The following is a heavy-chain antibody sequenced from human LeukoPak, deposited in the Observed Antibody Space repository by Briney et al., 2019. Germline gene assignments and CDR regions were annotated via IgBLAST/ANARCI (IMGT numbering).Heavy chain of an antibody. CDR2: INHSGST. D-gene: IGHD3-22*01. V-gene: IGHV4-34*01. J-gene: IGHJ4*02. CDR1: GGSFSGYY. CDR3: ARGSSGYYSLYYFDY. Sequence: SETLSLTCAVSGGSFSGYYWSWIRQPPGKGLEWIGEINHSGSTNYNPSLKSRVTISVDTSKNQFSLKLSSVTAADTAVYYCARGSSGYYSLYYFDYWGRGTLVTVSS.